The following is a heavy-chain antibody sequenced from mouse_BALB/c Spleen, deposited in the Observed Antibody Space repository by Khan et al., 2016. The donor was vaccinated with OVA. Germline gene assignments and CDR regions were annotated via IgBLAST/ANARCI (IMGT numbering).Heavy chain of an antibody. Sequence: EVKLLESGPGLVKPSQSLSLTCTVTGYSITSGYAWNWIRQFPGNKLEWMGYISYSGVTSYTPSLKSRISITRDTSKNQSFLQLNSVTTEDTATFYCARGNDDGYYFDYWGQGTTLTVSS. J-gene: IGHJ2*01. V-gene: IGHV3-2*02. CDR3: ARGNDDGYYFDY. D-gene: IGHD2-12*01. CDR2: ISYSGVT. CDR1: GYSITSGYA.